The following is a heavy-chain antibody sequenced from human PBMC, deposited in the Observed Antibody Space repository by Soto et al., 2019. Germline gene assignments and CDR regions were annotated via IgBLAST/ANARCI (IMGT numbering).Heavy chain of an antibody. CDR2: IYSGGRT. CDR3: ARDPGDYDAFDI. V-gene: IGHV3-53*01. CDR1: GFTVSSNY. J-gene: IGHJ3*02. D-gene: IGHD4-17*01. Sequence: EVQLVESGGGLIQPGGSLRLSCAASGFTVSSNYMSWVRQVPGKGLEWVSVIYSGGRTNYADSVKGRFTISRDNSKNTLYLQMNSLRAEDTAVYYCARDPGDYDAFDIWGQGTMVTVSS.